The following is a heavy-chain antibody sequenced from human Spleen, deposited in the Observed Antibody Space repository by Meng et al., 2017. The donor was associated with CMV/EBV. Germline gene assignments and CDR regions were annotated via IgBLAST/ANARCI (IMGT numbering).Heavy chain of an antibody. CDR2: IGHSGTTI. J-gene: IGHJ4*02. CDR1: GFTFINSD. CDR3: ASEGGYQLPSY. V-gene: IGHV3-48*03. Sequence: GESLKISCAASGFTFINSDMNWVRQAPGKGLECVSYIGHSGTTIYYADSVQGRFSISRDNAKDLLYLHMDNLRVEDTAVYYCASEGGYQLPSYWGQGTLVTVSS. D-gene: IGHD2-2*01.